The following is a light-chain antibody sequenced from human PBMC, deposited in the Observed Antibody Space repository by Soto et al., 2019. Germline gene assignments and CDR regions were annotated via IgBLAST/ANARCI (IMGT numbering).Light chain of an antibody. CDR3: QQYGNSPS. V-gene: IGKV3-20*01. J-gene: IGKJ2*01. CDR1: QRVSGSS. Sequence: VLTQSPGTLSLSPGDRATLSCRASQRVSGSSLAWYQQKPGQAPRLLIYGVSNRATGFPDRFSGSGSGADFTLTISRLEPEDFAVYHCQQYGNSPSFGQGTKLEIK. CDR2: GVS.